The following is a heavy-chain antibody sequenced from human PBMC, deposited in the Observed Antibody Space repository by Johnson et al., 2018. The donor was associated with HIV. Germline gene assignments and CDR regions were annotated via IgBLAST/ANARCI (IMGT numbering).Heavy chain of an antibody. CDR2: ISGSGGST. Sequence: VQLVESGGGLVQPGGSLRLSCAASGFTFSSYAMSWVRQAPGKGLEWVSAISGSGGSTYYADSVTGRFTISRDNSKNTLYLQMNSLRAEDTAVYYCARAVGVGATAMDDAFDIWGPGTRVTVSS. CDR3: ARAVGVGATAMDDAFDI. J-gene: IGHJ3*02. V-gene: IGHV3-23*04. CDR1: GFTFSSYA. D-gene: IGHD1-26*01.